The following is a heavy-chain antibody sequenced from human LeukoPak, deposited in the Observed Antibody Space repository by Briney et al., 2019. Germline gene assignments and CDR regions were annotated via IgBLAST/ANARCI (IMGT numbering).Heavy chain of an antibody. V-gene: IGHV1-69*13. Sequence: ASVKVSCKASGGTFSSYAISWVRQAPGQGLEWMGGIIPIFGTANYAQKFQGRVTITADESTSTAYVELSSLRSEDTAVYYCARGTGGFGGSGGYYYMDVWGKGTTVTVSS. CDR2: IIPIFGTA. CDR1: GGTFSSYA. CDR3: ARGTGGFGGSGGYYYMDV. D-gene: IGHD3-10*01. J-gene: IGHJ6*03.